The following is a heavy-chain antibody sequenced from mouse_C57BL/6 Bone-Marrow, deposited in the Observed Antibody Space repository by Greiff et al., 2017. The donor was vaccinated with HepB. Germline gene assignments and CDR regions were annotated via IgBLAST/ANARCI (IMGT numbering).Heavy chain of an antibody. J-gene: IGHJ1*03. Sequence: VKLMESGAELVRPGTSVKLSCKASGYTFTSYWMHWVKQRPGQGLEWIGVIDPSDSYTNYNQKFKGKATLTVDTSSSTAYMQLSSLTSEDSAVYYCARFRYYGSTYWYFDVWGTGTTVTVSS. CDR2: IDPSDSYT. D-gene: IGHD1-1*01. V-gene: IGHV1-59*01. CDR3: ARFRYYGSTYWYFDV. CDR1: GYTFTSYW.